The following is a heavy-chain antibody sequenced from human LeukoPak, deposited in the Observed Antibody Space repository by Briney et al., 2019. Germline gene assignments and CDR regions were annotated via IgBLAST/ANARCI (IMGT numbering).Heavy chain of an antibody. CDR1: GFTLNTYG. J-gene: IGHJ4*02. V-gene: IGHV3-30*02. CDR2: IRFDGSNK. D-gene: IGHD2-2*03. CDR3: ARGDGYCSSASCSGN. Sequence: GGSLRLSCAASGFTLNTYGMHWVRQAPGKGLKWVAFIRFDGSNKYYADSVKGRFTISRDNSKNTLYLQMKSLRPEDTAVYYCARGDGYCSSASCSGNWGQGTLVTVSS.